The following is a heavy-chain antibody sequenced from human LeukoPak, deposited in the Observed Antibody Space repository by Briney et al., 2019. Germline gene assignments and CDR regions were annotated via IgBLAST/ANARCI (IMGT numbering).Heavy chain of an antibody. D-gene: IGHD3-22*01. CDR2: MNPNSGNT. V-gene: IGHV1-8*01. Sequence: GASVKVSCKASGYTFTSYDINWVRQATGQGLEWMGWMNPNSGNTGYAQKFQGRVTMTRNTSISTAYMEPSSLRSEDTAVYYCARLNYYDSYLDPWGQGTLVTVSS. J-gene: IGHJ5*02. CDR1: GYTFTSYD. CDR3: ARLNYYDSYLDP.